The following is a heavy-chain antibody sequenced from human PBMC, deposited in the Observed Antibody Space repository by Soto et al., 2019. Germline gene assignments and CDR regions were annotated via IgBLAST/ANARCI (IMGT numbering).Heavy chain of an antibody. Sequence: PGESLKISCEGSGYSFTSYWISRVRQVPGKGLEWMGRIDPNDSYTNYSAAFQGHVTFSADKSISTAFLQWSSLKASDTAMYFCARHAVITSGGIIVSNWFDPWGQGTPVTVS. CDR2: IDPNDSYT. CDR3: ARHAVITSGGIIVSNWFDP. J-gene: IGHJ5*02. CDR1: GYSFTSYW. D-gene: IGHD3-16*02. V-gene: IGHV5-10-1*01.